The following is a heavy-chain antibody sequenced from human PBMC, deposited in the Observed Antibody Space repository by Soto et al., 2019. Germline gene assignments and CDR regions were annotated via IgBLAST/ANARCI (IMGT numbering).Heavy chain of an antibody. CDR2: INVGKGNT. V-gene: IGHV1-3*01. CDR3: VRDGVGRSSKPYNWFDL. CDR1: GYSRTPYS. J-gene: IGHJ5*02. Sequence: GASVKVSCKASGYSRTPYSMQCVDQSPLPGLEWMGCINVGKGNTEYSQKFQGRLTLTRDTSASTVYMELNSLRSEDTAVYYCVRDGVGRSSKPYNWFDLWGEGNLVTVSS. D-gene: IGHD3-16*01.